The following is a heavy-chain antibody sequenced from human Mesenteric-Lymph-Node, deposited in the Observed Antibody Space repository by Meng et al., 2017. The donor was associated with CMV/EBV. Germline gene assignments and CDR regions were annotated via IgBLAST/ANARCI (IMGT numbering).Heavy chain of an antibody. J-gene: IGHJ6*02. CDR3: AKFGSGGYYYGMDG. Sequence: GESLKISCAASGFTFSSYAMHWVRQAPGKGLEWVAIIRYDGSNKHYADSVKGRFTISRDNAKNTLYLQMNSLRAEDTAVYYCAKFGSGGYYYGMDGWGQGTTVTVSS. V-gene: IGHV3-30*02. CDR2: IRYDGSNK. D-gene: IGHD3-10*01. CDR1: GFTFSSYA.